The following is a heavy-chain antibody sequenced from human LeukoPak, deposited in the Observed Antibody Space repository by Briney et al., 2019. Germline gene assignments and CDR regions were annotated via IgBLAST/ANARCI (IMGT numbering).Heavy chain of an antibody. D-gene: IGHD6-6*01. CDR3: AKNPSGGPRSSSSLWENVRGWELYFDY. V-gene: IGHV3-23*01. Sequence: PGGSLRLSCAASGFTFSSYAMSWVRQAPGKGLEWVSAISGSGGSTYYADSVKGRFTISRDNSKNTLYLQMNSLRAEDTAVYYCAKNPSGGPRSSSSLWENVRGWELYFDYWGQGTLVTVSS. CDR2: ISGSGGST. CDR1: GFTFSSYA. J-gene: IGHJ4*02.